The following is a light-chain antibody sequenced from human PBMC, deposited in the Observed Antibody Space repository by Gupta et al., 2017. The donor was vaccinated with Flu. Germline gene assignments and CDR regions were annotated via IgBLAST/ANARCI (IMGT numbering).Light chain of an antibody. CDR3: QQCDSTPLLT. V-gene: IGKV1-39*01. CDR1: QSISNY. CDR2: AAS. Sequence: SSLSASVGDRVTITCRASQSISNYLNWYQQKPGEAPKLLVYAASSLQSGVPSRFSGSGSGTDFTLTISSLQPEDCATYFCQQCDSTPLLTFGHGTKLDIK. J-gene: IGKJ1*01.